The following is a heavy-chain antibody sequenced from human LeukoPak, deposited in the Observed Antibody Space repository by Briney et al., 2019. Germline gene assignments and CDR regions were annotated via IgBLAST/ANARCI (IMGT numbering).Heavy chain of an antibody. CDR1: GFTFSSYG. D-gene: IGHD3-10*01. CDR2: ISGSDGST. J-gene: IGHJ5*02. V-gene: IGHV3-23*01. Sequence: GGTLRLSCAGSGFTFSSYGMNWVRHAPGKGLEWVSSISGSDGSTFYADSVKVRFTISRDNSKNTLYLQMNSLRAEDTAVYYCAKDAVGVVRGVIMGNWFDPWGQGTLVTVSS. CDR3: AKDAVGVVRGVIMGNWFDP.